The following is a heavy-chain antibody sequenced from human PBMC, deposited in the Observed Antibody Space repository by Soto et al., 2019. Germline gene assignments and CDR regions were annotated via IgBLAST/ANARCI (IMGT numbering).Heavy chain of an antibody. CDR3: ARYYCGSGMVFEY. CDR1: GGSFSGYY. V-gene: IGHV4-34*01. D-gene: IGHD3-10*01. J-gene: IGHJ4*02. Sequence: QVQLQQWGAGLLKPSETLSLTCAVYGGSFSGYYWSWIRQPPGKGLEWIGEINHSGSTNYNPSLKCRVSISIDTSKHPLSLTRSSVIAADTGVYYCARYYCGSGMVFEYWGQGTLVNVSS. CDR2: INHSGST.